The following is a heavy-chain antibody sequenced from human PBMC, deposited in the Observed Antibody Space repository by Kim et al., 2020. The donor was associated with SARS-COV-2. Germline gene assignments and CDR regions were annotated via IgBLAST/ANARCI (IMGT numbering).Heavy chain of an antibody. CDR3: ARDKTSHSAP. Sequence: KKYYADSVKGRFTISRDNSKNTLYLQMNSLRAEDTAVYYCARDKTSHSAPWGQGTLVTVSS. V-gene: IGHV3-33*01. J-gene: IGHJ5*02. CDR2: KK. D-gene: IGHD2-2*01.